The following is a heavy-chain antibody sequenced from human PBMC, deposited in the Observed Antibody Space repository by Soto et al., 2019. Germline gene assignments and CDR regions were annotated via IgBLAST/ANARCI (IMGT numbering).Heavy chain of an antibody. J-gene: IGHJ4*02. CDR1: GFKFSSYA. V-gene: IGHV3-23*01. CDR2: ISVSGANT. CDR3: ARESSCSTTTCPSDL. D-gene: IGHD2-2*01. Sequence: PGGSLRLSCVASGFKFSSYALTWVRQAPGKGLEWVSVISVSGANTYYADSVKGRFTISRDNSKNTLYLQMNSLRAEDTAVYYCARESSCSTTTCPSDLWGQGSLVTVS.